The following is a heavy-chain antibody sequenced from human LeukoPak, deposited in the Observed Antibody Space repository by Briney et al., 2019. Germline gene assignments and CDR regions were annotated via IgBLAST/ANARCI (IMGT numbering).Heavy chain of an antibody. V-gene: IGHV6-1*01. J-gene: IGHJ4*02. Sequence: SQTLSLTCAISGDSVSSNSGAWHWIRQSPSRGLEWLGRTYYRSKWYNDYAVSVKSRITINPDTSKNQFSLQLNSVTPEDTAVYYCASASSWYPNFDYWGQGTLVTVSS. D-gene: IGHD6-13*01. CDR3: ASASSWYPNFDY. CDR2: TYYRSKWYN. CDR1: GDSVSSNSGA.